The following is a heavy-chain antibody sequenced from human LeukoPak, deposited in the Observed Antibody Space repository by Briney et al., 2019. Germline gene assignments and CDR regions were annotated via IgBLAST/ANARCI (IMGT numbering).Heavy chain of an antibody. D-gene: IGHD4-17*01. CDR2: INPNSGGT. CDR1: GYTFTGYY. Sequence: ASVKVSCKASGYTFTGYYMHWVRQAPGQGLEWMGRINPNSGGTNYAQKFQGRVTMTRDTSISTAYMELSSLRSEDTAVYYCARDYGDYLDAFDIWGQGTMVTVSS. CDR3: ARDYGDYLDAFDI. V-gene: IGHV1-2*06. J-gene: IGHJ3*02.